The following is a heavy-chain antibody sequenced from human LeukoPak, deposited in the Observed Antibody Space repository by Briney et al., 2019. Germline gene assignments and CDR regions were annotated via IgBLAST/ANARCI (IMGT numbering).Heavy chain of an antibody. CDR3: ARGAYYDSSGPYPY. D-gene: IGHD3-22*01. J-gene: IGHJ4*02. CDR2: INPNSGGT. Sequence: GASVRVSCKASGYTFTGYYMHWGRQAPGQGLEWMGWINPNSGGTNYAQKFQGRVTMTRDTSISTAYMELSRLRSDDTAVYYCARGAYYDSSGPYPYWGQGTLVTVSS. CDR1: GYTFTGYY. V-gene: IGHV1-2*02.